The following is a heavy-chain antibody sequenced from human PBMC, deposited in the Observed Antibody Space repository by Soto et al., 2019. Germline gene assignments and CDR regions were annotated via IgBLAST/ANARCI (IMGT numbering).Heavy chain of an antibody. CDR3: ASSAARGYYYYYYMDV. Sequence: PGGSLRLSCAASGFTFSSYSMNWVRQAPGKGLEWVSYISSSSSTIYYADSVKGRFTISRDNAKNSLYLQMNSLRAEDTAVYYCASSAARGYYYYYYMDVWGKGTTVTVSS. D-gene: IGHD2-2*01. V-gene: IGHV3-48*01. CDR1: GFTFSSYS. J-gene: IGHJ6*03. CDR2: ISSSSSTI.